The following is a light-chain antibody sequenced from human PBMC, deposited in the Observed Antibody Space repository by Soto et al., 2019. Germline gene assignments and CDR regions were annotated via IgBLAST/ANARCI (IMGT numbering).Light chain of an antibody. CDR1: QSVRSN. J-gene: IGKJ1*01. CDR3: QQYTNWPRT. V-gene: IGKV3-15*01. CDR2: GAS. Sequence: EIVMTQSPATLSVSPGERATLSCRASQSVRSNLAWYQQKPGQAPRPLIYGASTRATGLPARFSGSGSGTEFTLTISSLQSEDFAVYYCQQYTNWPRTFGQGTKV.